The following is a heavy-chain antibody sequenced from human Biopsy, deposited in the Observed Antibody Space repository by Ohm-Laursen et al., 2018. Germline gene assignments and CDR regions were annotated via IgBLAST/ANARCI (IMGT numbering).Heavy chain of an antibody. Sequence: SQTLSLTCALSGGSITSRTPFWGWVRQSPGKGLEWIGYIYDNGDTYYNPSLMSLVSISADTSKNQVSLRLNSATAADTAVYYCTRVRTFGGVIGGYYFDSWGQGILVTVSS. CDR3: TRVRTFGGVIGGYYFDS. CDR1: GGSITSRTPF. D-gene: IGHD3-16*02. J-gene: IGHJ4*02. CDR2: IYDNGDT. V-gene: IGHV4-31*01.